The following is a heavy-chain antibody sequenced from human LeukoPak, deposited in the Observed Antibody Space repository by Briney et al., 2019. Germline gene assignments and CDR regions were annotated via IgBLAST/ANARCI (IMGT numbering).Heavy chain of an antibody. CDR1: GYTFTNYD. CDR2: MNPNNGNA. CDR3: ATNLLWFGELPDDY. V-gene: IGHV1-8*03. J-gene: IGHJ4*02. Sequence: ASVKVSCKASGYTFTNYDINWVRQATGQGLEWLGWMNPNNGNAGYVQKFQGRVTISRSTSMSTAYMELSSLRSDDTAVYYCATNLLWFGELPDDYWGQGTLVTVSS. D-gene: IGHD3-10*01.